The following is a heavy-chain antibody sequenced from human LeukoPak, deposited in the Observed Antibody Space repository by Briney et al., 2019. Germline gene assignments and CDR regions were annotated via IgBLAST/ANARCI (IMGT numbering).Heavy chain of an antibody. CDR2: IKTDGSEK. CDR3: AKDREGGL. V-gene: IGHV3-7*03. Sequence: SGGSLRLSCEGSGFTFSNYWVGWVRQAPGKGLQWVANIKTDGSEKYYVDSVKGRFTISRDNSKNTLYLQMNSLRAEDTAMYYCAKDREGGLWGQGTLVTVSS. CDR1: GFTFSNYW. D-gene: IGHD3-16*01. J-gene: IGHJ4*02.